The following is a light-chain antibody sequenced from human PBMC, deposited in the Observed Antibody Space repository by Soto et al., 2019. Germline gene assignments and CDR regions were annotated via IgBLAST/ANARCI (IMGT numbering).Light chain of an antibody. CDR2: DAS. Sequence: EIVLTQSPATLSLSPGERATLSCRASQSVITYLAWYQQKPGQAPRLLIYDASNSAPGIPARFSGSGSGTDFTLTISSLEPEDFAVYYCQQRIDWPMYTFGQGTKLEI. CDR3: QQRIDWPMYT. V-gene: IGKV3-11*01. CDR1: QSVITY. J-gene: IGKJ2*01.